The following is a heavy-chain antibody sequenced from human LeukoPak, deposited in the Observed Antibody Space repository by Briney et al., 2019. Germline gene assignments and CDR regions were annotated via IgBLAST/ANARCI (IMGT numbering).Heavy chain of an antibody. Sequence: GGSLRLSCAASGFTFSNYWMSWVRQAPGKGLEWVANIKQDASEKYCVNSVKGRFTIFRDNAKNSLNLQMNSLRPEDTAVCYCARDGWRFGELSDYWGQGTLVTVSS. CDR1: GFTFSNYW. D-gene: IGHD3-10*01. CDR2: IKQDASEK. V-gene: IGHV3-7*04. J-gene: IGHJ4*02. CDR3: ARDGWRFGELSDY.